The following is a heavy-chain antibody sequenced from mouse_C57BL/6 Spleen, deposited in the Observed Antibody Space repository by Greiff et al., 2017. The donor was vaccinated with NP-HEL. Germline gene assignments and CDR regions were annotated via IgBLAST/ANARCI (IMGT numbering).Heavy chain of an antibody. CDR1: GFTFSSYA. CDR3: AREDYGSSYGAMDY. Sequence: DVMLVESGGGLVKPGGSLKLSCAASGFTFSSYAMSWVRQTPEKRLEWVATISDGGSYTYYPDNVKGRFTISRDNAKNNLYLQMSHLKSEDTAMYYCAREDYGSSYGAMDYWGQGTSVTVSS. V-gene: IGHV5-4*01. D-gene: IGHD1-1*01. J-gene: IGHJ4*01. CDR2: ISDGGSYT.